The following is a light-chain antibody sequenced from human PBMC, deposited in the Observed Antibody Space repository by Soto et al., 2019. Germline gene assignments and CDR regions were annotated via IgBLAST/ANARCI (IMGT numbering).Light chain of an antibody. CDR3: AAWDASLSACV. Sequence: QSVLTQPPSASGTAGQVVTISCSGGGSNIGSNSVYWYQHLPRMAPKLLIYYNNQRPSGVPDRFSGSRSGTSASLAIVGLRSDDEAVYYCAAWDASLSACVFGNGTKLTVL. V-gene: IGLV1-47*02. CDR1: GSNIGSNS. J-gene: IGLJ1*01. CDR2: YNN.